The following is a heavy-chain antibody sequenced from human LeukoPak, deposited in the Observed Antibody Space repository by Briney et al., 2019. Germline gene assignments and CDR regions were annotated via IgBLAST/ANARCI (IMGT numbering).Heavy chain of an antibody. D-gene: IGHD3-22*01. V-gene: IGHV3-30*02. CDR1: GFTFSSYG. CDR3: AKAPYYYDSSGPDY. J-gene: IGHJ4*02. CDR2: IRYDGSNK. Sequence: QPGRSLRLSCAASGFTFSSYGMHWVRQAPGKGLEWVAFIRYDGSNKYYADSVKGRFTISRDNSKNTLYLQMNSLRAEDTAVYYCAKAPYYYDSSGPDYWGQGTLVTVSS.